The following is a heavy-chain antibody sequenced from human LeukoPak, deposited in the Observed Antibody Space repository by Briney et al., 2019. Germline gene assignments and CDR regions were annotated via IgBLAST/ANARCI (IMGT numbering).Heavy chain of an antibody. Sequence: ASVKVSCKASGYTFTSYGISWVRQAPGQGLEWMGWISAYNGNTNYAQKLQGRVTMTTDTSTSTAYMELSSPRSEDTAVYYCARADTAMVTGISHYYYGMDVWGQGTTVTVSS. V-gene: IGHV1-18*01. CDR1: GYTFTSYG. D-gene: IGHD5-18*01. CDR3: ARADTAMVTGISHYYYGMDV. J-gene: IGHJ6*02. CDR2: ISAYNGNT.